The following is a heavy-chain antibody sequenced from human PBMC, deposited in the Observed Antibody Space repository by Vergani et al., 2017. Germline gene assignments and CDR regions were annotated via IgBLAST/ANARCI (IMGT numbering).Heavy chain of an antibody. J-gene: IGHJ6*02. CDR2: IQFDGSNQ. D-gene: IGHD5-12*01. CDR1: GFTLSNYD. V-gene: IGHV3-30*02. Sequence: QVQLVESGGGVVQRGGSLRLSCATSGFTLSNYDMQWIRQGPGKGLECVAFIQFDGSNQYYADSVKGRFTLSRDFSKNTLYLQMNSLSAGDTAVYYCAKANPRNSGYDYLYFYRAMDVWGRGTTVTVSS. CDR3: AKANPRNSGYDYLYFYRAMDV.